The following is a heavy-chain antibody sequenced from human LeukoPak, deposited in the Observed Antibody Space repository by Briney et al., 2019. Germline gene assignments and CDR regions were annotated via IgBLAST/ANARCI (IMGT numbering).Heavy chain of an antibody. D-gene: IGHD6-13*01. Sequence: PGGSLRLSCAASGFTFSSYEMNWVRQPSGKGLEWIGSIYYSGITYYNPSLKSRVTISVDTSKNQFSLKLSSVTAADTAVYYCARVAAVPYNWFDPWGQGTLVTVSS. CDR3: ARVAAVPYNWFDP. CDR1: GFTFSSYE. V-gene: IGHV4-39*07. J-gene: IGHJ5*02. CDR2: IYYSGIT.